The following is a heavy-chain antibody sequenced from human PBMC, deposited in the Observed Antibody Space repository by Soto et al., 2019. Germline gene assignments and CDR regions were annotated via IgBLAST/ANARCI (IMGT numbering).Heavy chain of an antibody. V-gene: IGHV3-73*01. CDR3: SRGGRSTSTYRGCSGGSCYDYYYYYMDV. D-gene: IGHD2-15*01. Sequence: EVQLVESGGGLVQPGGSLKLSCAASGFTFSGSAMHWVRQASGKGLEWVGRIRSKANSYATAYAASVKGRFTISRDDSKNTAYLQMSSLKTEDTAVYYCSRGGRSTSTYRGCSGGSCYDYYYYYMDVLGKGTTVTVSS. J-gene: IGHJ6*03. CDR1: GFTFSGSA. CDR2: IRSKANSYAT.